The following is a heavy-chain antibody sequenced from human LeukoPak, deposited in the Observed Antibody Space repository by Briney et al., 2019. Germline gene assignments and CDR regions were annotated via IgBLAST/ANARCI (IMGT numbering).Heavy chain of an antibody. Sequence: GGSLRLSCAASGFTVSSKYMNWVRQAPGKGLEWVSVIYTDGSTYYADSVRARFSISRDDSKNTLSLQMNSLRAEDTAVYYCAIGHYRNIPGWGQGTLVTVSS. V-gene: IGHV3-66*01. J-gene: IGHJ4*02. D-gene: IGHD1/OR15-1a*01. CDR1: GFTVSSKY. CDR2: IYTDGST. CDR3: AIGHYRNIPG.